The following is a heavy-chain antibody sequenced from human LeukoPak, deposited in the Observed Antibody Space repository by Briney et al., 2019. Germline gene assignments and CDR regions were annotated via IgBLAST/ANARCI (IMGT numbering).Heavy chain of an antibody. D-gene: IGHD6-19*01. V-gene: IGHV3-30*04. Sequence: GGSLRLSCAASGFTFSSYAIHWARQAPGKGLEWVAVISYDGSNKNYADSVKGRFTISRDNSKNTLYLQMNSLRVEDTAVYYCARGVRIAVAGNIDYWGQGTLVTVSS. CDR2: ISYDGSNK. J-gene: IGHJ4*02. CDR3: ARGVRIAVAGNIDY. CDR1: GFTFSSYA.